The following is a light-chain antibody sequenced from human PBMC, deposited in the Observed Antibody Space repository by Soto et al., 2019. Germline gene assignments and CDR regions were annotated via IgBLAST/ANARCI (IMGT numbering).Light chain of an antibody. CDR1: QSVSSSY. J-gene: IGKJ2*01. V-gene: IGKV3-20*01. CDR2: GAS. CDR3: QQFGSSPLYT. Sequence: EIVLTQSPGTLSLSPGESATLCCRASQSVSSSYLAWYQQKPGQAPRLLIYGASSRATGIPDRFSGSGSGTDFTRTISILEPEDFAVYYCQQFGSSPLYTFGQVTKLEIK.